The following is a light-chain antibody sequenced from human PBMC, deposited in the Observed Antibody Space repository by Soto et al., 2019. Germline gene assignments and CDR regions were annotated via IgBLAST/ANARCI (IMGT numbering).Light chain of an antibody. J-gene: IGKJ1*01. CDR3: QQYNDYSRT. CDR2: NVS. V-gene: IGKV1-5*01. Sequence: DIQMTQSPSTLSASVVDRVTITCLASQSVSSWLAWYQQKPGRAPKLVIYNVSTLESGVPSRFSGTGSGTEFTLTISSLQPDDFATYYCQQYNDYSRTFGQGTKVDIK. CDR1: QSVSSW.